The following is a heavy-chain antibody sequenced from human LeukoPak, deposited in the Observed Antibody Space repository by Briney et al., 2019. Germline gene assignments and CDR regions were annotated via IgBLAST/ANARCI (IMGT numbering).Heavy chain of an antibody. D-gene: IGHD6-19*01. CDR1: GFTVSSNY. V-gene: IGHV3-53*01. J-gene: IGHJ4*02. Sequence: GGSLRLSCAASGFTVSSNYMSWVRQAPGKGLEWVSVIYSGGSTYYADPVKGRFTISGDNSKNTLYLQMNSLRAEDTAVYYCARANVAVAGTLFENWGQGTLVTVSS. CDR3: ARANVAVAGTLFEN. CDR2: IYSGGST.